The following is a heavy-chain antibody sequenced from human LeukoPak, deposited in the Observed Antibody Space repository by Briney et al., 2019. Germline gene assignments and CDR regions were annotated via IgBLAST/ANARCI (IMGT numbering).Heavy chain of an antibody. Sequence: GESLKISCKGSGYSFTNYWIGWVRQMPGKGLEWMGTIYPGDSDTRYSPSFQGQVTISDEKSISTAHLQWSSLKASDTAIYYCARREERGSGYDYWGQGTLVTVSS. CDR2: IYPGDSDT. CDR1: GYSFTNYW. D-gene: IGHD6-19*01. CDR3: ARREERGSGYDY. J-gene: IGHJ4*02. V-gene: IGHV5-51*01.